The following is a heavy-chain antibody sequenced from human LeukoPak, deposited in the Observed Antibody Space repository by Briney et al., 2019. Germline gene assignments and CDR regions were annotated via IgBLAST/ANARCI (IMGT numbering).Heavy chain of an antibody. CDR3: AASYYYDSSFSWFDP. J-gene: IGHJ5*02. CDR2: INPSGGST. V-gene: IGHV1-46*01. D-gene: IGHD3-22*01. Sequence: VASVKVSCKASGYTFTSYYMHWVRQAPGQGLEWMGIINPSGGSTSYAQKFQGRVTMTRDTSTSTVYMELSSLRSEDTAVYYCAASYYYDSSFSWFDPWGQGTLVTVSS. CDR1: GYTFTSYY.